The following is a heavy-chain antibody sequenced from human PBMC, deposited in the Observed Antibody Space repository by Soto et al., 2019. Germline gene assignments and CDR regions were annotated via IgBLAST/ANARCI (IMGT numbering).Heavy chain of an antibody. Sequence: QVQLVQSGAEVKKPGSSVKVSCKASGGTFGSYAISWVRQAPGQGLEWMGGIIPIPGTANYAQKFQGRVTIAADESTSTAYIELSSLRSEDTAVYYCARSQGSSTRLEFYYYYYYGMDVWGQGTTVTVSS. CDR3: ARSQGSSTRLEFYYYYYYGMDV. V-gene: IGHV1-69*01. CDR1: GGTFGSYA. J-gene: IGHJ6*02. D-gene: IGHD2-2*01. CDR2: IIPIPGTA.